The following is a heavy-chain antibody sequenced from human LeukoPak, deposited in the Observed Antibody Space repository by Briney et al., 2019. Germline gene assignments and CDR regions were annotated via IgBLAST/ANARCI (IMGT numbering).Heavy chain of an antibody. V-gene: IGHV1-18*01. Sequence: ASVKVSCKASGYAFTSYGISWVRQAPGQGLEWMGWISAYNGNTNYAQKLQGRVTMTTDTSTSTAYMELRSLRSDDTAVYYCAREGSMTARPFVSIDYWGQGTLVTVSS. J-gene: IGHJ4*02. CDR1: GYAFTSYG. CDR3: AREGSMTARPFVSIDY. CDR2: ISAYNGNT. D-gene: IGHD6-6*01.